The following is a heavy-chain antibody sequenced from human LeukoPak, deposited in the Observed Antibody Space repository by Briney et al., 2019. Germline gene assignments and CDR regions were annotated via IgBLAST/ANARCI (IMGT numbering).Heavy chain of an antibody. CDR1: GFAFSSYA. CDR2: IISSGGVT. Sequence: PGGSLRLSCAASGFAFSSYAMSWVRQAPGKGLEWVSSIISSGGVTYYADSLKGRFTISRDNSKNTVYLQMDSLRAEDSAVYYCAKNAGYSYGLHYFDYWGQGTLVTVSS. J-gene: IGHJ4*02. V-gene: IGHV3-23*01. D-gene: IGHD5-18*01. CDR3: AKNAGYSYGLHYFDY.